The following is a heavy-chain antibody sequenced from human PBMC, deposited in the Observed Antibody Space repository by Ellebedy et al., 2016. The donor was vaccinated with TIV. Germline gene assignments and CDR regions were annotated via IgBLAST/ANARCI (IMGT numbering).Heavy chain of an antibody. V-gene: IGHV3-7*01. CDR2: IKQDGSEK. J-gene: IGHJ3*02. CDR1: GFSFSRYW. CDR3: ARDLAVPAAIHAFDI. D-gene: IGHD2-2*02. Sequence: GESLKISCAASGFSFSRYWMSWVRQAPGKGLEWVANIKQDGSEKYYVDSVKGRFTISRDNAKNSLYLQMNSLRAEDTAVYYCARDLAVPAAIHAFDIWGQGTMVTVSS.